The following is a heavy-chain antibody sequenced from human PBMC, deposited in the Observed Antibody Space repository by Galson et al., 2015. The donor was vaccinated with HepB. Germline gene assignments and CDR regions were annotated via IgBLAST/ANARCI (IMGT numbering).Heavy chain of an antibody. CDR2: IYGDGTT. Sequence: SLRLSCAASGFTVSSDYMHWVRQAPGKGLEWVSVIYGDGTTYYADSVKGRFTISRDNSKNSLFLQMGSLRVEDTGVYYCARDSRAIFGEPNWFDPWGQGTLVTVSS. D-gene: IGHD3-3*01. V-gene: IGHV3-53*01. CDR3: ARDSRAIFGEPNWFDP. CDR1: GFTVSSDY. J-gene: IGHJ5*02.